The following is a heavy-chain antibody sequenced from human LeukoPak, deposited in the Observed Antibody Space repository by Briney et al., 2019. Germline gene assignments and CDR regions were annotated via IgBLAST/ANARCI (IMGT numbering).Heavy chain of an antibody. D-gene: IGHD4-23*01. CDR3: AASTYYGGFDY. Sequence: SETLSLTCTFSGGSRSDNYWSWIRHSPEKGLEWIGHIYNAEATNYNPSLRSRVTISIDTPRREFSLKLRSVTAADTAVYYCAASTYYGGFDYWDQGILVTVSS. CDR2: IYNAEAT. V-gene: IGHV4-59*01. J-gene: IGHJ4*02. CDR1: GGSRSDNY.